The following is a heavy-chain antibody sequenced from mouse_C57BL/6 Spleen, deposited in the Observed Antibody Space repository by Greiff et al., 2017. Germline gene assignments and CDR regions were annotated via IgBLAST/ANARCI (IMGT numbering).Heavy chain of an antibody. J-gene: IGHJ1*03. CDR1: GYTFTSYW. V-gene: IGHV1-69*01. Sequence: QVQLQQPGAELVMPGASVKLSCKASGYTFTSYWMHWVKQRPGQGLEWIGEIDPSDSYTNYNQKFKGKSKLTVDKSSSTAYMQLSSLTSEDSAVYYCARRGYVDVWGTGTTVTVSS. CDR3: ARRGYVDV. CDR2: IDPSDSYT.